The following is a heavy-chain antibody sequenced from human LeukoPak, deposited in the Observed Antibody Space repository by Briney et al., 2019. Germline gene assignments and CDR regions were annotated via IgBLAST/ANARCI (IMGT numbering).Heavy chain of an antibody. D-gene: IGHD4-17*01. J-gene: IGHJ4*02. CDR3: ARKGYGEIYYFDY. CDR2: ISSSSSYI. V-gene: IGHV3-21*01. Sequence: PGGSLRLSCAASGFTISSYSMNWVRQAPGKGLEWVSSISSSSSYIYYADSVKGRFTISRDNAKNSLYLQMNSLRAEDTAVYYCARKGYGEIYYFDYWGQGTLVTVSS. CDR1: GFTISSYS.